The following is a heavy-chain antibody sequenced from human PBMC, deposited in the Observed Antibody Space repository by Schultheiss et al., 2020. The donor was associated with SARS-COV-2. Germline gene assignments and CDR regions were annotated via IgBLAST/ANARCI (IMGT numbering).Heavy chain of an antibody. V-gene: IGHV3-49*03. CDR3: ARDPSPSITIFGPGGFDY. J-gene: IGHJ4*02. CDR2: IRSKAYGGTT. CDR1: GFTFGDYA. D-gene: IGHD3-3*01. Sequence: GGSLRLSCTASGFTFGDYAMSWFRQAPGKGLEWVGFIRSKAYGGTTEYAASVKGRFTILRDDSKSIAYLQMNSLKTEDTAVYYCARDPSPSITIFGPGGFDYWGQGTLVTVSS.